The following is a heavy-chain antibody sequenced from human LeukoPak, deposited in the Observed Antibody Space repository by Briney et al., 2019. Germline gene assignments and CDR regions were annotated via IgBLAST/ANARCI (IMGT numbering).Heavy chain of an antibody. D-gene: IGHD3-22*01. CDR3: AKDLIEYCYDSSGGYYFDY. J-gene: IGHJ4*02. V-gene: IGHV3-23*01. CDR2: ISGSGGST. Sequence: GGSLRLSCAASGFTFSSYAMSWVRQAPGKGLEWVSAISGSGGSTYYADSVKGRFTISRDNSKNTLYLQMNSLRAEDTAVYYCAKDLIEYCYDSSGGYYFDYWGQGTLVTVSS. CDR1: GFTFSSYA.